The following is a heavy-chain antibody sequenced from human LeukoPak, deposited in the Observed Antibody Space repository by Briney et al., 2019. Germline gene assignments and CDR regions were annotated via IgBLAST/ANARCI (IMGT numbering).Heavy chain of an antibody. D-gene: IGHD3-22*01. CDR2: ISSSSSYI. CDR1: GFTFSSYN. Sequence: GGSLRLSCAASGFTFSSYNMNWVRQAPGKGLEWVSSISSSSSYIYYADSVKGRFTISRDNAKNSLYLQMNSLRAEDTAVYYCARPLYYYDSSGRFDYWGQGTLVTVSS. J-gene: IGHJ4*02. V-gene: IGHV3-21*01. CDR3: ARPLYYYDSSGRFDY.